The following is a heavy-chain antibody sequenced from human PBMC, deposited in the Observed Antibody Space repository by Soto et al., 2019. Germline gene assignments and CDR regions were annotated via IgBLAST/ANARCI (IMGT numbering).Heavy chain of an antibody. CDR3: ARGPRNWGVDY. V-gene: IGHV1-8*01. J-gene: IGHJ4*02. D-gene: IGHD7-27*01. Sequence: ASVKVSCKAAAYTFTSYDINWVRQATGQDFEWMGWMNPNNGNTAYAQKFQGRVTMTRDTSKSPAFMELSSLTSEDTAVYYCARGPRNWGVDYWGQGTLVTVSS. CDR1: AYTFTSYD. CDR2: MNPNNGNT.